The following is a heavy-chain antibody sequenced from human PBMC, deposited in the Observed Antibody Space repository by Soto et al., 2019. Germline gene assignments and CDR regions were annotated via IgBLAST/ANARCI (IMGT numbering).Heavy chain of an antibody. V-gene: IGHV4-61*01. CDR2: IYYSGST. CDR1: GGSVSSGSYY. D-gene: IGHD6-13*01. J-gene: IGHJ6*02. Sequence: SETLSLTCTVSGGSVSSGSYYWSWIRQPPGKGLEWIGYIYYSGSTNYNPSLKSRVTISVDTSKNQFSLKLSSVTAADTAVYYCARASGGIAAAGTSVYYYGMDVWGQGTTVTAP. CDR3: ARASGGIAAAGTSVYYYGMDV.